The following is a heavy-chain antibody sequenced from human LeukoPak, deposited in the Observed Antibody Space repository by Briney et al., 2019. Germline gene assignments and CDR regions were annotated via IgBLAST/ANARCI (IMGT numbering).Heavy chain of an antibody. D-gene: IGHD3-22*01. V-gene: IGHV1-46*01. CDR2: INPSGGST. CDR3: ARYYYDSSGYLRGNGMDV. CDR1: GYTFTSYY. Sequence: ASVKVSCKASGYTFTSYYMHWVRQAPGQGLEWMGIINPSGGSTSHAQKFQGRVTMTRDTSTSTVYMELSSLRSEGTAVYYCARYYYDSSGYLRGNGMDVWGQGTTVTVSS. J-gene: IGHJ6*02.